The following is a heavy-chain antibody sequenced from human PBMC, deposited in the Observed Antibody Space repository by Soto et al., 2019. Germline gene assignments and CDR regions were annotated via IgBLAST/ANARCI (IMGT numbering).Heavy chain of an antibody. CDR3: ARVWGGAFDI. J-gene: IGHJ3*02. CDR2: IYYSGST. Sequence: SETLSLTCTVSGGSISSYYWSWIRQPPGKGLEWIGYIYYSGSTNYKPSLKSRVTISVDTSKNQFSLKLSSVTAADTAVYYCARVWGGAFDIWGQGTMVTVSS. V-gene: IGHV4-59*01. CDR1: GGSISSYY. D-gene: IGHD3-10*01.